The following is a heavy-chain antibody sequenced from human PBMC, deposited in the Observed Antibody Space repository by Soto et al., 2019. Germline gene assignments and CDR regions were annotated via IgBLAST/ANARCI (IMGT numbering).Heavy chain of an antibody. CDR2: IYHSGST. J-gene: IGHJ6*02. CDR3: ARAVCSTTTCYGYYYGMDV. V-gene: IGHV4-4*02. Sequence: KPSGSMDLSSVFSTGTMSSSYWWRWVRQAPCKWLEWIGEIYHSGSTNYNPSLKSRVTISVDKSKNQFSLNLTSVTAADTALYYCARAVCSTTTCYGYYYGMDVWGQGTTVTVSS. D-gene: IGHD2-2*01. CDR1: TGTMSSSYW.